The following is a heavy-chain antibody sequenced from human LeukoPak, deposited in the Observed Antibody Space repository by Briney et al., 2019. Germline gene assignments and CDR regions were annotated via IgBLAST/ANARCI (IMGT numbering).Heavy chain of an antibody. V-gene: IGHV4-39*01. CDR3: ARHGYIPFWVY. Sequence: KPSETLSLTCTVSGASVSRGTYYWGWIRQSPEKGLEWIGSIDSSGTTHYNSSLKSRVIISVDTSKNQVSLNLTSVTFADTAVYYCARHGYIPFWVYWGQGTQVIVSS. CDR2: IDSSGTT. D-gene: IGHD5-18*01. J-gene: IGHJ4*02. CDR1: GASVSRGTYY.